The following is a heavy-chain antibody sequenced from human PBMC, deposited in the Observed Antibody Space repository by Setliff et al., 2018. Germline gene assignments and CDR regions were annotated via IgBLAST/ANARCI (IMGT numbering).Heavy chain of an antibody. V-gene: IGHV1-18*04. J-gene: IGHJ3*02. CDR2: IGARNAKT. Sequence: ASVKVSCKASGYTFTTYGISWVRQAPGQGLEWMGWIGARNAKTNYAQKFQDRVTMTTDTPTSTGYMELGSLTSDDTGVYYCARRWETGDQDAYDIWGQGTKVTVSS. CDR3: ARRWETGDQDAYDI. D-gene: IGHD7-27*01. CDR1: GYTFTTYG.